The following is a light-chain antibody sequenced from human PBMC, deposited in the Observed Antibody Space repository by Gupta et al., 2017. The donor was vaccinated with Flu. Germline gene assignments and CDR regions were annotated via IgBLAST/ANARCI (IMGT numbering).Light chain of an antibody. CDR1: QTVLFNSNNKNY. CDR2: WAS. Sequence: DIVMTQSPGSLTVSLGERATINCKSSQTVLFNSNNKNYLAWYQQKPGQSPRLLIYWASTRESGVPDRFGGSGSGTDFTLTISSLQAEDVAVYYCQQYYSIPLTFGGGTKVEIK. CDR3: QQYYSIPLT. V-gene: IGKV4-1*01. J-gene: IGKJ4*01.